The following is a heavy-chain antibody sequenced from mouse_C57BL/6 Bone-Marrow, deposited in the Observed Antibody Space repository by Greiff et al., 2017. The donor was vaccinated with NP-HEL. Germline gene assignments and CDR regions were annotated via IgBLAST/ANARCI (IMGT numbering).Heavy chain of an antibody. Sequence: VQLQESGAELVKPGASVKLSCKASGYTFTSYWMHWVKQRPGRGLEWIGRIDPNSGGTKYNEKFKSKATLTVDKPSSTAYMQLSSLTSEDSAVYYCARPGTTVVATRGNYYAMDYWGQGTSVTVSS. J-gene: IGHJ4*01. D-gene: IGHD1-1*01. CDR1: GYTFTSYW. CDR3: ARPGTTVVATRGNYYAMDY. CDR2: IDPNSGGT. V-gene: IGHV1-72*01.